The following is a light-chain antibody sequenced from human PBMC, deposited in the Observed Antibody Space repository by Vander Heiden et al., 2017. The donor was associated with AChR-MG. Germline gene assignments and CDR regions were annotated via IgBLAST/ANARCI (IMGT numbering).Light chain of an antibody. J-gene: IGLJ3*02. Sequence: QSVLTQPPSLSGTPPERVTISCSGSSSNIGKNTANWYQQLPGTAPRLLIYRGSQRPAGVPDRFSGSESGTSASLAINGPQSEDEADYYCSAWDDSLNAWVFGGGTKVTVL. CDR3: SAWDDSLNAWV. CDR1: SSNIGKNT. CDR2: RGS. V-gene: IGLV1-44*01.